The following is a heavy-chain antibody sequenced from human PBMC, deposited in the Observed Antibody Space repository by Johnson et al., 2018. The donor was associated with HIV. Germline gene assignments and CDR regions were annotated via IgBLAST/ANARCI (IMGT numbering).Heavy chain of an antibody. CDR2: ISASGGST. V-gene: IGHV3-23*04. Sequence: MQLVESGGGVVQPGGSLRLSCAASGFTFSSYAMSWVRQAPGKGLEWVSGISASGGSTYDADSVKGRFTISRDNSKNTLYLQMNSLRAEDTAVYYCAREWELLNYAFDIWGQGTMVTVSS. CDR1: GFTFSSYA. D-gene: IGHD1-26*01. J-gene: IGHJ3*02. CDR3: AREWELLNYAFDI.